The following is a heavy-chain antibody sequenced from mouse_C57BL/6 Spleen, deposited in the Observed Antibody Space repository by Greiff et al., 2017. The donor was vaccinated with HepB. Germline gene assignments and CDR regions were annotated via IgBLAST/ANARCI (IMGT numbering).Heavy chain of an antibody. D-gene: IGHD3-2*02. Sequence: VQLQQSGAELVRPGPSVKVSCKASGYAFTNYLIEWVKQRPGQGLEWIGVINPGSGGTNYNEKFKGKATLTADKSSSTAYMQLSSLTSEDSAVYFCARGRTAQASHYFDYWGQGTTLTVSS. CDR2: INPGSGGT. CDR3: ARGRTAQASHYFDY. V-gene: IGHV1-54*01. CDR1: GYAFTNYL. J-gene: IGHJ2*01.